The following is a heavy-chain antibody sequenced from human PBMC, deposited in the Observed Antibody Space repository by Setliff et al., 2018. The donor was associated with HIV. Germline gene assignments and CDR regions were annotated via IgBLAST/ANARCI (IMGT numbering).Heavy chain of an antibody. CDR2: IYYSGAPTRRLSGYNPYRETPTRGRT. CDR1: GCSIRSHY. Sequence: SETLSLTCTVSGCSIRSHYWSCVRQAPGKGLEWIGKIYYSGAPTRRLSGYNPYRETPTRGRTAYKPYLKSRVSISLDTSITQFSLQLKSVFAADTAVYFGTRDVATPLAGYPWSGDATWGQGMLVTVSS. CDR3: TRDVATPLAGYPWSGDAT. V-gene: IGHV4-59*11. J-gene: IGHJ5*02. D-gene: IGHD4-17*01.